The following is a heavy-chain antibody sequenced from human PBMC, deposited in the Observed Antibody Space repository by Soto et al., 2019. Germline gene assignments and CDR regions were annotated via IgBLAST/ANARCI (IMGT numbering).Heavy chain of an antibody. CDR2: IYPGDSDT. Sequence: GESLKISCKGSGYSFTSYWIGWVRQMPGKGLEWMGIIYPGDSDTRYSPSFQGQVTISADKSISTAYLQWSSLKASDTAMYFCARRKTAMTTVTTGAFDIWGQGTMVTVSS. V-gene: IGHV5-51*01. J-gene: IGHJ3*02. CDR3: ARRKTAMTTVTTGAFDI. D-gene: IGHD4-17*01. CDR1: GYSFTSYW.